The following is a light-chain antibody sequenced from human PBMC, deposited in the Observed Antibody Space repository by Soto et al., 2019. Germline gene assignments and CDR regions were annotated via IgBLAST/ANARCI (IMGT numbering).Light chain of an antibody. Sequence: EIVLTQSPATLSLSAGERATLSCRASQSISTYLAWYQQRPGQAPRLLIYDASNRATGIPARFSGSGSGTDFTLSISSLVPEDFAVYYCQQRHTWPLTFGGGTKVEIK. J-gene: IGKJ4*01. V-gene: IGKV3-11*01. CDR1: QSISTY. CDR3: QQRHTWPLT. CDR2: DAS.